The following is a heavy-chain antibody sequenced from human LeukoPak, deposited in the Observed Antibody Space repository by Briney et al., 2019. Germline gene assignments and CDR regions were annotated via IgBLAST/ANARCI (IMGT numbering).Heavy chain of an antibody. CDR3: ARAGITIFGVVSDFGY. V-gene: IGHV3-49*04. J-gene: IGHJ4*02. CDR1: GFTFSSYW. CDR2: IRSKTYAGTA. Sequence: GGSLRLSCAASGFTFSSYWMSWVRQAPGKGLEWVGFIRSKTYAGTAEYAASVKGRFTISRDDSKSIAYVHMNSLKTEDTAVYYCARAGITIFGVVSDFGYWGQGTLVTVSS. D-gene: IGHD3-3*01.